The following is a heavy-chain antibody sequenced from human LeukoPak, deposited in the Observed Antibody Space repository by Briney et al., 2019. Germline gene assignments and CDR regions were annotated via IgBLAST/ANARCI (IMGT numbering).Heavy chain of an antibody. CDR2: MYHSGNT. J-gene: IGHJ6*03. D-gene: IGHD3-22*01. V-gene: IGHV4-38-2*02. CDR3: ARGRFDYYDTSGYYRPREYYYYYYYMDV. CDR1: GYYISSGYY. Sequence: PSQTLSLTCSVSGYYISSGYYWGWIRQPPGKGLEWIGTMYHSGNTYSNPSLRSRVTISVDTSKNQFSLKLSSVTAADTAVYYCARGRFDYYDTSGYYRPREYYYYYYYMDVWGKGTTVTISS.